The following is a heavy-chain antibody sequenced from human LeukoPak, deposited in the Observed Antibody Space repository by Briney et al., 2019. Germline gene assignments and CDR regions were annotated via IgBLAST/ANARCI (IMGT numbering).Heavy chain of an antibody. CDR2: INPSGGST. CDR3: ASEIAAAGTDSNLDY. V-gene: IGHV1-46*01. Sequence: ASVKVSCKASGYTFTSYYMHWVRQAPGQGLEWMGIINPSGGSTSYAQKFQGRVTMTRDTSTSTVYMELSSLRSEDTAVYYCASEIAAAGTDSNLDYWGQGTLVTVSS. CDR1: GYTFTSYY. J-gene: IGHJ4*02. D-gene: IGHD6-13*01.